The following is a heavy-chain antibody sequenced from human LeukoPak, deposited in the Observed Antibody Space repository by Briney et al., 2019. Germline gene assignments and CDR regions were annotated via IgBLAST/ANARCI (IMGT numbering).Heavy chain of an antibody. CDR3: AREVTLVRGIIRKYYFDS. V-gene: IGHV4-61*09. CDR1: GGSIRSGNYH. Sequence: SQTLSLTCTVSGGSIRSGNYHWSWIRQPAGKGLEWIGHISTSGSTDYSPSLKSRVTISVDTSKNQLSLKLSSVTAADTAVYYRAREVTLVRGIIRKYYFDSWGQGSLVTVSS. D-gene: IGHD3-10*01. J-gene: IGHJ4*02. CDR2: ISTSGST.